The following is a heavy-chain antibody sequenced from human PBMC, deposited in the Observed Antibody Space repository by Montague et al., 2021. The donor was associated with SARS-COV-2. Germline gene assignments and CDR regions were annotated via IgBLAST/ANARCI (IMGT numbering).Heavy chain of an antibody. Sequence: SLRLSCAASGFTFSGYAMSWVRQAPGKGLEWVSVIYSGGSSTYYXDSVKGRFTISRDNSKNTLYLQMNSLRAEDTAVYYCAKEDDSSGYYWVDDAFDIWGQGTMVTVSS. V-gene: IGHV3-23*03. CDR1: GFTFSGYA. CDR3: AKEDDSSGYYWVDDAFDI. D-gene: IGHD3-22*01. J-gene: IGHJ3*02. CDR2: IYSGGSST.